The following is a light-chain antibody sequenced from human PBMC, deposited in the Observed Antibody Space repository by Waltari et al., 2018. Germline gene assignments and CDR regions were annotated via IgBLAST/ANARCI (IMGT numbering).Light chain of an antibody. CDR1: QTVSRF. CDR2: EAS. CDR3: HQYDDVPYT. J-gene: IGKJ2*01. Sequence: DIQMTQTPSTLSASVGDRVTITCRASQTVSRFLAWYQQKSGKVPNLLIYEASILESGVPSRFSGSGSGTEFTLTISSLQPDDSATYYCHQYDDVPYTFGQGTKLEIK. V-gene: IGKV1-5*03.